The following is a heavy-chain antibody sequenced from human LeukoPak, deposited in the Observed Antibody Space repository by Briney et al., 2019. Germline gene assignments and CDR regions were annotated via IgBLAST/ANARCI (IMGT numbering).Heavy chain of an antibody. Sequence: GGSLRLSCAASGFTFSSYSMNWVRQAPGKGLEWVSSISSSSSYIYYADSVKGRFTISRDNAKNSLYLQMNSLRAEDTAVYYCARDEYYYDSSGYYSWFDPWGQGTLVTVSS. CDR3: ARDEYYYDSSGYYSWFDP. CDR1: GFTFSSYS. V-gene: IGHV3-21*01. CDR2: ISSSSSYI. D-gene: IGHD3-22*01. J-gene: IGHJ5*02.